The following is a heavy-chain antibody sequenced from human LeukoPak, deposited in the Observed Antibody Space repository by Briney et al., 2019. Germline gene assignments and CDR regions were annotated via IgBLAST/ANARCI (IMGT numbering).Heavy chain of an antibody. CDR2: IYYSGST. CDR3: ARERRDGYRDY. Sequence: SETLSLTCTVSGGSISSYYWSWIRQPPGKGPEWIGYIYYSGSTNYNPSLKSRVTMSVDTSKNQFSLKLSSVTAADTAVYYCARERRDGYRDYWGQGTLVTVSS. J-gene: IGHJ4*02. CDR1: GGSISSYY. D-gene: IGHD5-24*01. V-gene: IGHV4-59*12.